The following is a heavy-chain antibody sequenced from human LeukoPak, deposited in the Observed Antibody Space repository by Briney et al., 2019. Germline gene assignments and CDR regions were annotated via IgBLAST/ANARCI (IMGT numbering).Heavy chain of an antibody. CDR2: ISAYNGNT. D-gene: IGHD3-22*01. CDR3: ARRYDSSGYYRSDYYYYGMDV. CDR1: GYTFTSYG. J-gene: IGHJ6*02. V-gene: IGHV1-18*01. Sequence: ASVKVSCKASGYTFTSYGISWVRQAPGQGLEWMGWISAYNGNTNYARKLQGRVTMTTDTSTSTAYMELRSLRSDDTAVYYCARRYDSSGYYRSDYYYYGMDVWGQGTTVAVSS.